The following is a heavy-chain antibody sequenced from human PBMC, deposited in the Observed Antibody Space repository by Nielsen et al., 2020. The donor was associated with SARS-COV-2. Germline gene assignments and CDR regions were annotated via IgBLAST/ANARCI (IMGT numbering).Heavy chain of an antibody. CDR2: IYYSGST. D-gene: IGHD3-22*01. CDR3: ARAPITMIVVVNAFDI. CDR1: GGSISSGGYY. Sequence: SETLSLTCTVSGGSISSGGYYWSWIRQHPGKGLEWIGYIYYSGSTYYNPSLKSRVTISVDTSKNQFSLKLSSVTAADTDVYYCARAPITMIVVVNAFDIWGQGTMVNVSS. V-gene: IGHV4-31*03. J-gene: IGHJ3*02.